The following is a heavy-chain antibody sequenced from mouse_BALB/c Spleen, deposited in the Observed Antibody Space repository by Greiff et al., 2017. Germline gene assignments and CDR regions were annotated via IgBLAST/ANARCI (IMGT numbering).Heavy chain of an antibody. J-gene: IGHJ1*01. D-gene: IGHD2-3*01. CDR2: INPYNDGT. CDR1: GYTFTSYV. CDR3: ARSMTYWYFDV. Sequence: EVKLVESGPELVKPGASVKMSCKASGYTFTSYVMHWVKQKPGQGLEWIGYINPYNDGTKYNEKFKGKATFTADTSSNTAYMQLSSLTSEDSAVYYCARSMTYWYFDVWGAGTTVTVSS. V-gene: IGHV1-14*01.